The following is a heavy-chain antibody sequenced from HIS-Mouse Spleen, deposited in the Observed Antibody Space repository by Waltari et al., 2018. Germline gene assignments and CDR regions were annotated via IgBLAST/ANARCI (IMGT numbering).Heavy chain of an antibody. J-gene: IGHJ5*02. CDR1: GFPFSSHW. V-gene: IGHV3-7*01. Sequence: EVQLVESGGGLVQPGGSLRLYCAASGFPFSSHWMTLVRQAPGKGLEWVANIKQDGSEKYYVDSVKGRFTISRDNAKNSLYLQMNSLRAEDTAVYYCARERRGPGWFDPWGQGTLVTVSS. D-gene: IGHD5-12*01. CDR2: IKQDGSEK. CDR3: ARERRGPGWFDP.